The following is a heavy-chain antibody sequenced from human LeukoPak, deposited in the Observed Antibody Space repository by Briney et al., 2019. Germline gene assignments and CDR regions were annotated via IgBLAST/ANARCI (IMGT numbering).Heavy chain of an antibody. CDR2: INSDGSST. D-gene: IGHD3-22*01. CDR1: GFTFSSYW. CDR3: AREGVWYDSSGYYYYFDY. V-gene: IGHV3-74*01. Sequence: QPGGSLRFSCAASGFTFSSYWMHWVRQAPGKGLVWVPRINSDGSSTSYADSVKGRFTISRNNAKNTLYLQMNSLRAEDTAVYYCAREGVWYDSSGYYYYFDYWGQGTLVTVSS. J-gene: IGHJ4*02.